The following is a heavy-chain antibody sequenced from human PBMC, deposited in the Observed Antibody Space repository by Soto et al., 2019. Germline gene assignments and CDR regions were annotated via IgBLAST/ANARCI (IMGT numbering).Heavy chain of an antibody. J-gene: IGHJ6*03. CDR1: GGSISSYY. V-gene: IGHV4-59*01. D-gene: IGHD3-10*01. CDR3: ARVSGTYYNLGRYYYHYYMDV. CDR2: IYNSGST. Sequence: SETLSLTCIVSGGSISSYYWSWIRQPPGKGLEWIGYIYNSGSTNYNPSLKSRVTISVDTPYNQFSLNLSSVTAADSAVYYCARVSGTYYNLGRYYYHYYMDVWGKGTTVTVSS.